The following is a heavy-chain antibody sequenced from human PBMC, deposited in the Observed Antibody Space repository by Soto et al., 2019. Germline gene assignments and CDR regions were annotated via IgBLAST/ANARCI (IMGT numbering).Heavy chain of an antibody. CDR1: GFTFNNYG. V-gene: IGHV3-33*01. D-gene: IGHD3-16*01. CDR3: ARDKTFGGTIGSAVDS. J-gene: IGHJ4*02. CDR2: IWYDASHK. Sequence: QVQVVESGGGVVQPGTSLRLSCAASGFTFNNYGMHWVRQAPGKGLEWGAVIWYDASHKYYADSVKGRFTISRDNSTNTLYLQMSSLRGEDTAVYYCARDKTFGGTIGSAVDSWGQGTLVTVSS.